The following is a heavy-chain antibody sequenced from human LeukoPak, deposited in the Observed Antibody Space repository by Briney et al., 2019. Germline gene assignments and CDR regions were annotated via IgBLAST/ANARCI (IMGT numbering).Heavy chain of an antibody. D-gene: IGHD3-10*01. CDR3: ARGYHYYGSGSYYTY. CDR1: GGSFSGYY. CDR2: INHSGST. J-gene: IGHJ4*02. V-gene: IGHV4-34*01. Sequence: SETLSLTCAVYGGSFSGYYWSWIRQPPGKGLEWIGEINHSGSTNYNPSLKSRVTISVDTSKNQFSLKLSSGTAADTAVYYCARGYHYYGSGSYYTYWGQGTLVTVSS.